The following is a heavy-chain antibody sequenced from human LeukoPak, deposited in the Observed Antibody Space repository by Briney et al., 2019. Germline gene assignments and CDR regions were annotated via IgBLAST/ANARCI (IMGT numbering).Heavy chain of an antibody. J-gene: IGHJ4*02. CDR2: INHSGST. V-gene: IGHV4-34*01. Sequence: SETLSLTCAVYGGHIRGYYWSWLRQPPGKGLEWIEEINHSGSTNYNPSLKSRVTISVDTSKNQFSLKLSSVTAADTAVYYCARARIVGATSPFVYWGQGTLVTVSS. CDR1: GGHIRGYY. CDR3: ARARIVGATSPFVY. D-gene: IGHD1-26*01.